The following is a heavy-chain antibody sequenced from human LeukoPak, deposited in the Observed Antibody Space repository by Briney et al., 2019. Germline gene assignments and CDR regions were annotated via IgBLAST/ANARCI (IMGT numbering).Heavy chain of an antibody. CDR3: AKDLGDGSSWYSYYFDY. Sequence: GGSLRLSCAASGFTFSSYNMNWVRQAPGKGLEWVSTISGSGGSTYYADSVKGRFTISRDNSKNTLYLQMNSLRAEDTAGYYCAKDLGDGSSWYSYYFDYWGQGTLVTVSS. CDR2: ISGSGGST. CDR1: GFTFSSYN. J-gene: IGHJ4*02. D-gene: IGHD6-13*01. V-gene: IGHV3-23*01.